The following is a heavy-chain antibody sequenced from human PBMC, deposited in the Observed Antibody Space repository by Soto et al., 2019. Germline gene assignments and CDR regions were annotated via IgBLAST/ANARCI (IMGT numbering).Heavy chain of an antibody. D-gene: IGHD1-1*01. CDR3: VRDGTKTLRDWFDP. CDR1: GASISGFY. Sequence: PSETLSLTCTVSGASISGFYWSWMRKCAGKGLEWIGRIYATGTTDYNPSLKSRVMMSVDTSKKQFSLKLRSVTAADTAVYYCVRDGTKTLRDWFDPWGQGISVTVSS. V-gene: IGHV4-4*07. CDR2: IYATGTT. J-gene: IGHJ5*02.